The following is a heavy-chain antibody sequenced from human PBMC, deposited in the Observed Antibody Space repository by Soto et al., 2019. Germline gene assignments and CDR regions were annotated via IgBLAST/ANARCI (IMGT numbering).Heavy chain of an antibody. CDR1: GGTFSSYA. V-gene: IGHV1-69*06. J-gene: IGHJ3*02. CDR3: ARQDFDYESSGYRVPGAFAI. Sequence: SVKVSCKASGGTFSSYAISWVRQAPGQGLEWMGGIIPIFGTANYAQKFQGRVTITADKSTSTAYMELSSLRSEDTAVYYCARQDFDYESSGYRVPGAFAIWGQGTLVTL. D-gene: IGHD3-22*01. CDR2: IIPIFGTA.